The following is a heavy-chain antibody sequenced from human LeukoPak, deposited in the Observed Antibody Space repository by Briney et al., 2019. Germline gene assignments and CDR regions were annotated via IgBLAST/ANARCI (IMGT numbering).Heavy chain of an antibody. D-gene: IGHD6-13*01. CDR3: AKAIAAADKGY. CDR1: GFTVSSNY. V-gene: IGHV3-53*01. CDR2: IYSGGST. J-gene: IGHJ4*02. Sequence: PGGSLRLSCAASGFTVSSNYMSWVRQAPGKGLEWVSVIYSGGSTYYADSVKGRFTISRDNSKNTLYLQMNSLRAEDAAVYYCAKAIAAADKGYWGQGTLVTVSS.